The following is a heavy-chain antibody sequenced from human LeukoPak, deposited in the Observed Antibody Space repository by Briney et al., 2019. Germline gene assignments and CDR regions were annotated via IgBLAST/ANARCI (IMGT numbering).Heavy chain of an antibody. J-gene: IGHJ4*02. CDR3: AKHYNYAYED. D-gene: IGHD5-18*01. CDR2: IKSKTDGGTT. Sequence: GGSLRLSCAASGFTFSNAWMSWVRQAPGKGLEWVGRIKSKTDGGTTDYAAPVKGRFTISRDNSENTLYLQIHSLRAEDTALYYCAKHYNYAYEDWGQGTLVTVSS. CDR1: GFTFSNAW. V-gene: IGHV3-15*01.